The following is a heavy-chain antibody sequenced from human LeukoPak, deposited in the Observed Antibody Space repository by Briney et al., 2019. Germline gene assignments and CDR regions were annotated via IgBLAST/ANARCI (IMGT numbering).Heavy chain of an antibody. CDR2: IMSSGTYI. D-gene: IGHD2-21*02. Sequence: GGSLRLSCAASGFTFSYYSVTWVRQAPGKGLEWVSAIMSSGTYIYYADSVRGRFTISRDDSKNMVYLQMNSLRVEDTALYYCVREAGYCASVCLKTNWFDPWGQGTLVTVSS. CDR1: GFTFSYYS. J-gene: IGHJ5*02. CDR3: VREAGYCASVCLKTNWFDP. V-gene: IGHV3-21*04.